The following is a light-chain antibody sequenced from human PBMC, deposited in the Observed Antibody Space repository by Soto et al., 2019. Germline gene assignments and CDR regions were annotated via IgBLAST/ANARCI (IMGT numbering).Light chain of an antibody. Sequence: EIVLTQSPGTLSLSPGERATLSCRASQSIASSYLAWYQQKPGQAPRLLTYGASIRATGIPDRFSGSGSGTDFPLTISSLGPEDFAVYYCQQYGSSPLPFGQGTRLQ. CDR2: GAS. CDR1: QSIASSY. J-gene: IGKJ5*01. V-gene: IGKV3-20*01. CDR3: QQYGSSPLP.